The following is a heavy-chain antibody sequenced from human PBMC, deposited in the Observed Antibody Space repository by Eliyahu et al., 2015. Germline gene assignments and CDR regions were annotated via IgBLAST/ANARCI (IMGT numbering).Heavy chain of an antibody. CDR2: IYTSGST. D-gene: IGHD3-22*01. CDR1: GGSISSYY. CDR3: ARTYYYDSSGYYGVNAMDV. V-gene: IGHV4-4*07. Sequence: QVQLQESGPGLVKPSETLSLTCTVSGGSISSYYWNWIRQPAGKGLELIGRIYTSGSTSYNPSLKSRVTMSEDTSKNQFSLKLSSVTAADTAVYYCARTYYYDSSGYYGVNAMDVWGQGTTVTVSS. J-gene: IGHJ6*02.